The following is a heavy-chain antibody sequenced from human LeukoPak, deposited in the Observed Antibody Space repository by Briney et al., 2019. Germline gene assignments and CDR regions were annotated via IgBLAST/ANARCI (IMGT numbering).Heavy chain of an antibody. D-gene: IGHD6-13*01. V-gene: IGHV3-23*01. CDR1: EFTFSNYG. J-gene: IGHJ4*02. CDR2: ISGSGGST. CDR3: AKDPIPGIAAAGTQVD. Sequence: GGSLRLSCAASEFTFSNYGMSWVRQAPGKGLEWVSAISGSGGSTYYADSVKGRFTISRDNSKNTLYLQMNSLRAEDTAVYYCAKDPIPGIAAAGTQVDWGQGTLVTVSS.